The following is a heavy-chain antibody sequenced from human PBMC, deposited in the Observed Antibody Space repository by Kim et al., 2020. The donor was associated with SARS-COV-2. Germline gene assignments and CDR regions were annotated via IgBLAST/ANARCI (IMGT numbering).Heavy chain of an antibody. CDR3: VSEVVGQN. CDR1: GFSFTVYF. Sequence: ASVKVSCKTSGFSFTVYFMHWVRQAPGQGLEWMGRLHPNTGATIYAQKFQGRITVTRDTSIGTLYMELSGLTSDDTAMYYCVSEVVGQNWGQGTLVTVSS. J-gene: IGHJ1*01. V-gene: IGHV1-2*06. CDR2: LHPNTGAT. D-gene: IGHD2-21*01.